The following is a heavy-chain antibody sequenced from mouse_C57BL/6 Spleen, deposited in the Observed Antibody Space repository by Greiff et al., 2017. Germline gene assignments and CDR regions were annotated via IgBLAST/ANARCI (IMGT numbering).Heavy chain of an antibody. J-gene: IGHJ3*01. CDR1: GFTFSDYY. CDR3: ARDHGDYYGSSYGFAY. CDR2: INYDGSST. D-gene: IGHD1-1*01. V-gene: IGHV5-16*01. Sequence: DVKLVESEGGLVQPGSSMKLSCTASGFTFSDYYMAWVRQVPEKGLEWVANINYDGSSTYYLDSLKSRFIISRDNAKNILYLQMSSLKSEDTATYYCARDHGDYYGSSYGFAYWGQGTLVTVSA.